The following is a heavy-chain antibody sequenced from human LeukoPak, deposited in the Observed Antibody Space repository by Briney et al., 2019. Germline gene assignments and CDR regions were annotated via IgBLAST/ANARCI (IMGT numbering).Heavy chain of an antibody. CDR3: ARVITAEDY. CDR2: IKGDGSET. D-gene: IGHD5-18*01. J-gene: IGHJ4*02. V-gene: IGHV3-7*01. Sequence: PGGSLRLSCAASGFIFATSWMDWVRQAPGKGLEWVANIKGDGSETYYGDSAKGRFTISRDNAKNSLYLQMNSLRAEDTAVYYCARVITAEDYWGQGTLVTVSS. CDR1: GFIFATSW.